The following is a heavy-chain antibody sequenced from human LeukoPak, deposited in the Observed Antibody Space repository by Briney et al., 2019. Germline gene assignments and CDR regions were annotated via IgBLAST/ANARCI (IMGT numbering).Heavy chain of an antibody. V-gene: IGHV1-2*02. CDR3: ARSVEQLANFDY. CDR2: INPNSGGT. Sequence: GASVRVSCKASGYTFTGYYMHWARQAPGQGLEWMGWINPNSGGTKDAQKFQGRVTMTRDTSISTAYMELSRLRSDDTAVYYCARSVEQLANFDYWGQGTLVTVSS. D-gene: IGHD6-13*01. J-gene: IGHJ4*02. CDR1: GYTFTGYY.